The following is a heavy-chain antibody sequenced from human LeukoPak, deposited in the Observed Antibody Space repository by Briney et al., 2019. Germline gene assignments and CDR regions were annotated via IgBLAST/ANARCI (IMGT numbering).Heavy chain of an antibody. V-gene: IGHV3-21*01. CDR2: ISSSSSYI. CDR1: GFTFSSFA. CDR3: AREGYGGNIYYFDY. Sequence: PGGSLRLSCAASGFTFSSFAMNWVRQAPGKGLEWVSSISSSSSYIYYADSVKGRFTISRDNAKNSLYLQMNSLRAEDTAVYYCAREGYGGNIYYFDYWGQGTLVTVSS. D-gene: IGHD4-23*01. J-gene: IGHJ4*02.